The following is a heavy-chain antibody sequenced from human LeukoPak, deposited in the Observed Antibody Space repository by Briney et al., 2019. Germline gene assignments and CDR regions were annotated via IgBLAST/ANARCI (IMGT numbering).Heavy chain of an antibody. V-gene: IGHV3-23*01. CDR3: AREGVRGSGSYYNVKDY. CDR2: ISGRGDST. Sequence: GGSLRLSCAASGFAFHTYAMTWVRQAPAGGLEWVSAISGRGDSTYYPDSAKGRFTISRDNPKNTLYLQMNSLRAEDTAVYYCAREGVRGSGSYYNVKDYWGQGTLVTVSS. CDR1: GFAFHTYA. D-gene: IGHD3-10*01. J-gene: IGHJ4*02.